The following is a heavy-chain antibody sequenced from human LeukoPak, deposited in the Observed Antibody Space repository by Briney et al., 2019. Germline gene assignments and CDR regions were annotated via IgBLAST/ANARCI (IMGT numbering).Heavy chain of an antibody. V-gene: IGHV1-46*01. CDR3: AGGLYDSSGYYIDY. CDR1: GYTFTSYY. Sequence: ASVKVSCKASGYTFTSYYMHWVRQAPGQGLEWMGIINPSGGSTSYAQKFQGRVTIIRDTSISTAYMDLSSLRSEDTAVYYCAGGLYDSSGYYIDYWGQGTLVTVSS. D-gene: IGHD3-22*01. CDR2: INPSGGST. J-gene: IGHJ4*02.